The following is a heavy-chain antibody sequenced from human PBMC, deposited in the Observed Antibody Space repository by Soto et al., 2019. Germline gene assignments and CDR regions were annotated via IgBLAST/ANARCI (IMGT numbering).Heavy chain of an antibody. CDR2: TYYRSKWYN. V-gene: IGHV6-1*01. J-gene: IGHJ4*02. CDR1: GDSVSSNSAA. D-gene: IGHD1-26*01. Sequence: SQTLSLTCAIAGDSVSSNSAAWNWIRQSPSRGLEWLGRTYYRSKWYNDYAVSVKSRITINPDTSKNQFSLQLNSVTPEDTAVYYCAGARSPWGRTRYFDDWAQGTLVTVSS. CDR3: AGARSPWGRTRYFDD.